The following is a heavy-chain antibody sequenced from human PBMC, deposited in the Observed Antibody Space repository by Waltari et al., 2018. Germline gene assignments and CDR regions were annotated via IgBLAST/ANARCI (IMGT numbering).Heavy chain of an antibody. D-gene: IGHD4-17*01. Sequence: QVQLGESGGGVVQPGGSLRLSCAASGFTFSGDRLHWVRQAPGKGLEWVAFITFDGTNKYYADSVKGRFTISRDNPKNTMFLQMNSLRPDDTAIYYCASIFAGTAVTTIQPIDIWGQGTMVTVSS. CDR2: ITFDGTNK. V-gene: IGHV3-30*02. CDR3: ASIFAGTAVTTIQPIDI. J-gene: IGHJ3*02. CDR1: GFTFSGDR.